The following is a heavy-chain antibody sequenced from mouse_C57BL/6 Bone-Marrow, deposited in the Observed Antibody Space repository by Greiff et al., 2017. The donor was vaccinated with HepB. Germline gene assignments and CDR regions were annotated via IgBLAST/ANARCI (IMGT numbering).Heavy chain of an antibody. D-gene: IGHD2-5*01. CDR1: GYTFTSYW. J-gene: IGHJ2*01. CDR2: IDPSDSYT. CDR3: ARDDSNYVGDY. V-gene: IGHV1-69*01. Sequence: VQLQQPGAELVMPGASVKLSCKASGYTFTSYWMHWVKQRPGQGLEWIGEIDPSDSYTIYNQKFKGKSTLTVDKSSSTAYMQLSSLTSEDSAVYYCARDDSNYVGDYWGQGTTLTVSS.